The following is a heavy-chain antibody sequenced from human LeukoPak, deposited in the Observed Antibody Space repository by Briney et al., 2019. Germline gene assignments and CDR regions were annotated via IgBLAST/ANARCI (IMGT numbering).Heavy chain of an antibody. V-gene: IGHV4-4*07. CDR1: GGSISSYC. Sequence: PSETLSLTCTVSGGSISSYCWSWIRQPAGKGLEWIGRIYTSGSTNYNPSLKSRVTMSVDTSKNQFSLKLSSVTAADTAVYYCAREWYALSMDYYYYYMDVWGKGTTVTVSS. D-gene: IGHD2-15*01. J-gene: IGHJ6*03. CDR2: IYTSGST. CDR3: AREWYALSMDYYYYYMDV.